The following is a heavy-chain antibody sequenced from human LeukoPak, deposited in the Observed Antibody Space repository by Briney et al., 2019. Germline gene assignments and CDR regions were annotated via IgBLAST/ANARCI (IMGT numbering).Heavy chain of an antibody. CDR1: GFLFSSYS. J-gene: IGHJ4*02. Sequence: GGSLRLSCVGSGFLFSSYSINWVRQAPGKGLEWVSSISSSSDHVYYADSVKGRFTISRDNAKNSLYLQMNSLRAEDTALYHCAREWSSGWDYWGQGTLVTVSS. D-gene: IGHD6-19*01. CDR2: ISSSSDHV. CDR3: AREWSSGWDY. V-gene: IGHV3-21*04.